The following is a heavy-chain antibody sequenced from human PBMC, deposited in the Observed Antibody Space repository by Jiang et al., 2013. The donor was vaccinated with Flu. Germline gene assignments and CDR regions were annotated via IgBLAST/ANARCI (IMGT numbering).Heavy chain of an antibody. V-gene: IGHV1-46*01. CDR3: ARDVQGDGTFDY. CDR2: INPSGGST. J-gene: IGHJ4*02. Sequence: GLEWMGIINPSGGSTSYAQKFQGRVTMTRDTSTSTVYMELSSLRSEDTAVYYCARDVQGDGTFDYWGQGTLVTVSS. D-gene: IGHD3-10*02.